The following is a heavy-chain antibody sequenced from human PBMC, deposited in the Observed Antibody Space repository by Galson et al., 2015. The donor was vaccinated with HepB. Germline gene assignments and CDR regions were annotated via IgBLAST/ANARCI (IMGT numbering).Heavy chain of an antibody. D-gene: IGHD4-23*01. CDR2: ISSSSTST. CDR3: AKQGGDNSHLYYFDY. J-gene: IGHJ4*02. CDR1: GFRYVNYA. Sequence: SLRLSCAASGFRYVNYAMSRVRQAPGKGLEWVSLISSSSTSTYYADSVKVRFTISRDNSKNTLYLQMNSLRAEDTAVYYCAKQGGDNSHLYYFDYWGQGTLVTVSS. V-gene: IGHV3-23*01.